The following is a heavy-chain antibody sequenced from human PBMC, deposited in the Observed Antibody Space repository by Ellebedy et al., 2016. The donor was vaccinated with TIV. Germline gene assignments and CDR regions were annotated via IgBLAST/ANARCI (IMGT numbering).Heavy chain of an antibody. J-gene: IGHJ3*02. CDR3: AKDMGQLLTNDAFDI. D-gene: IGHD6-6*01. V-gene: IGHV3-43*01. Sequence: GESLKISXAASGFSFDDYTMQWVRQAPGKGLEWVSVITWDGGTTYYADSVKGRFTISRDNSKNSLYLQMNSLRTEDTAVYYCAKDMGQLLTNDAFDIWGQGTMVTVSS. CDR1: GFSFDDYT. CDR2: ITWDGGTT.